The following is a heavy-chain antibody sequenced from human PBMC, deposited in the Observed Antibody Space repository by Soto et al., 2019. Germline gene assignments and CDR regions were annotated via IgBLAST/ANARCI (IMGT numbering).Heavy chain of an antibody. CDR2: IDPSDSYT. Sequence: GESLKISCNGSGYSFTSYWISWVRQMPWKGLEWMGRIDPSDSYTNYSPSFQGHVTISADKSISTAYLQWSSLKASDTAMYYCARRERAVAGYYYYGMDVWGQGTTVTVSS. D-gene: IGHD6-19*01. CDR1: GYSFTSYW. J-gene: IGHJ6*02. V-gene: IGHV5-10-1*01. CDR3: ARRERAVAGYYYYGMDV.